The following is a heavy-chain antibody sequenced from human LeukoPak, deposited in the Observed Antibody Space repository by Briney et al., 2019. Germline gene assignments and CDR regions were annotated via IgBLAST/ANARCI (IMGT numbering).Heavy chain of an antibody. J-gene: IGHJ6*03. D-gene: IGHD4-11*01. Sequence: SKTLSLPCTVSGGSISSYYWSWIRQPPGKGLEWIGYIYTSGSTNYTPSLKSRVTISVDTSKNQFSLKLSSVTAADTAVYYCARHRSGITVTTGFLYEYYMDVWGKGTTVTVSS. CDR2: IYTSGST. CDR1: GGSISSYY. CDR3: ARHRSGITVTTGFLYEYYMDV. V-gene: IGHV4-4*09.